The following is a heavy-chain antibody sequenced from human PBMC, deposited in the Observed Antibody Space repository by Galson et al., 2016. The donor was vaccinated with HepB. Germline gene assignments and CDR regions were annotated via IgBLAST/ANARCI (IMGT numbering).Heavy chain of an antibody. J-gene: IGHJ6*01. Sequence: SLRLSCAASGFTFTSYWIHWVRQVPGEGLVWVSRITSDGSSTHYADSVKGRLTISRDNAKNTVYLQMNSLRVEDTAVYYCARVGVIPYYYYGMDVWGQGTMVIVSS. V-gene: IGHV3-74*01. CDR2: ITSDGSST. CDR3: ARVGVIPYYYYGMDV. D-gene: IGHD3-10*01. CDR1: GFTFTSYW.